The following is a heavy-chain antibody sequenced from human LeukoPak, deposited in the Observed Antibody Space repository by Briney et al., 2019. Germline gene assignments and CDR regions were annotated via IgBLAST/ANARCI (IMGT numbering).Heavy chain of an antibody. J-gene: IGHJ4*02. CDR2: ISDDGRTE. V-gene: IGHV3-30*18. CDR3: TKEGATGSRYNFDY. CDR1: GFTFSRCA. D-gene: IGHD2-15*01. Sequence: GGSLRLSCAASGFTFSRCALSLVRQFPGKGLEWVAVISDDGRTEYYADSVKGRFTISRDNSKNTVSLQMNSLRDDDTAVFYCTKEGATGSRYNFDYWGQGTLVTVSS.